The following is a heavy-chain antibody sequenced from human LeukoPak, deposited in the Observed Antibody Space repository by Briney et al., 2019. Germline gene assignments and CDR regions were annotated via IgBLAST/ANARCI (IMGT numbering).Heavy chain of an antibody. Sequence: ASVKVSCKASGGTFSSYAISWVRQAPGQGLEWMGGIIPIFGTANYAQKFQGRVTITADESTSTAYMELSSLRSEDTAVYYCARVDRIAARPGYFDYWGQGTLVTVSS. CDR1: GGTFSSYA. V-gene: IGHV1-69*13. D-gene: IGHD6-6*01. CDR2: IIPIFGTA. CDR3: ARVDRIAARPGYFDY. J-gene: IGHJ4*02.